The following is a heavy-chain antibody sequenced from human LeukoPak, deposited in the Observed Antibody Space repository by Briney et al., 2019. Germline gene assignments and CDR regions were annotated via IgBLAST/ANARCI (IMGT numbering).Heavy chain of an antibody. CDR1: GGSISSGGYS. D-gene: IGHD3-10*01. J-gene: IGHJ4*02. Sequence: PSQTLSLTCAVSGGSISSGGYSWSWIRQPPGKGLEWIGYIYHSGSTYYNPSLKSRVTISVDRSKNQFSLKLSSVAAADTAVYYCARDSNGSGPFDYWGQGTLVTVSS. CDR2: IYHSGST. V-gene: IGHV4-30-2*01. CDR3: ARDSNGSGPFDY.